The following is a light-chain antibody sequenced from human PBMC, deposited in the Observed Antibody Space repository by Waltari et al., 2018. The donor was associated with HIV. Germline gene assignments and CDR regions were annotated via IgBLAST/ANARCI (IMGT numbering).Light chain of an antibody. J-gene: IGLJ3*02. CDR3: TSYISSASPE. V-gene: IGLV2-14*03. Sequence: QSALTLPASVSGSPGPSITISCTGTGSDLRAYNSVSGYQHHPGKATKVIMYDVSNRPSGVSSRFSGSISGNTASLTISGLQAEDEADYFCTSYISSASPEFGGGTKVTVL. CDR1: GSDLRAYNS. CDR2: DVS.